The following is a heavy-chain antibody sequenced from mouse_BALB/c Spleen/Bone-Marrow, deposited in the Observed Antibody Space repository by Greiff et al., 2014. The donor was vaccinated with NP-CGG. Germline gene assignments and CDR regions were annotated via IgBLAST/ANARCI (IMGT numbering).Heavy chain of an antibody. D-gene: IGHD2-10*01. CDR2: ILPGSGST. V-gene: IGHV1-9*01. CDR3: ARAYYVNYDAMDY. Sequence: LVESGAELMEPGASMKIPCKATGYTFSSYWIEWVKQRPGHGLEWIGEILPGSGSTNYNERFKGKATFTADTSSNTAYMQLSSLTSEDSAVYYCARAYYVNYDAMDYWGQGTSVTVSS. CDR1: GYTFSSYW. J-gene: IGHJ4*01.